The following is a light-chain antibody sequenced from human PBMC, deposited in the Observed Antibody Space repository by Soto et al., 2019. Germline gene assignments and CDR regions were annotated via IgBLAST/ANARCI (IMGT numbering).Light chain of an antibody. CDR1: SSDVGGYNY. J-gene: IGLJ2*01. CDR3: SSYTISSTLVV. Sequence: QSALTQPASVSGSPGQSITISCTGTSSDVGGYNYVSWYQQHPGKAPKLMIYDVSNRPSGVSNRFSGSKSGNTASLTISGLQAEDEADYYCSSYTISSTLVVIGGGTKLTVL. V-gene: IGLV2-14*01. CDR2: DVS.